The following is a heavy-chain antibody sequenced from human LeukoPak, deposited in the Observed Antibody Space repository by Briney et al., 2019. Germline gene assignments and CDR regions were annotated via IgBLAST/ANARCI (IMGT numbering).Heavy chain of an antibody. CDR1: GGTFSSYA. D-gene: IGHD3-3*01. CDR2: IIPILGIA. V-gene: IGHV1-69*04. J-gene: IGHJ6*02. CDR3: ARGDTYYDFWSGYYTPGYYYYYYYGMDV. Sequence: EASVKVSCKASGGTFSSYAISWVRQAPGQGLEWMGRIIPILGIANYAQKFQGRVTITADKSTSTAYMELSSLRSEDTAVYYCARGDTYYDFWSGYYTPGYYYYYYYGMDVWGQGTTVTVSS.